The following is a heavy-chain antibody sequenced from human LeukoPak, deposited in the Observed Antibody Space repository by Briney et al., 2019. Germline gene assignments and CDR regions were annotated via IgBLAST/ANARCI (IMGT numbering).Heavy chain of an antibody. Sequence: SETLSLTCTVSGGSISSGSYHWGWIRQPPGKGLEWIGSIYYSGTTYYNPSLKSRVTISVDTSKNQFSLKLSSVTAADTALYYCARLIYFYYYTDVWGKGTTVTVSS. CDR2: IYYSGTT. D-gene: IGHD3-16*01. J-gene: IGHJ6*03. CDR3: ARLIYFYYYTDV. CDR1: GGSISSGSYH. V-gene: IGHV4-39*01.